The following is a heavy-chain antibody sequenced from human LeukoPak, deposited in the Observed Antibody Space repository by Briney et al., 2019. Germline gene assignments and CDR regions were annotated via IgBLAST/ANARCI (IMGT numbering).Heavy chain of an antibody. CDR2: ISSSAITI. D-gene: IGHD6-13*01. CDR1: GFTFSSYS. Sequence: GGSLRLSCAASGFTFSSYSMNWVRQAPGKGLEWVSYISSSAITIYYADSVKGRSTISRDNAKNSLYLQMNSLRAEDTAVYYCAKVISSSWPPFFDSWGQGTLVTVSS. J-gene: IGHJ4*02. V-gene: IGHV3-48*01. CDR3: AKVISSSWPPFFDS.